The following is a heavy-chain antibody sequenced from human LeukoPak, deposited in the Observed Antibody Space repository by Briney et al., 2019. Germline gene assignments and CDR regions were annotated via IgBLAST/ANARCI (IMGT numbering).Heavy chain of an antibody. CDR3: ASQYCSGGSCYRYPRLIWFDP. Sequence: ASVKVSCKASGYTFTGYYMHWVRQAPGQGLEWMGWINPNSGGTNYAQKFQGRVTMTWDTSISTAYMELSRLRSDDTAVYYCASQYCSGGSCYRYPRLIWFDPWGQGTLVTVSS. J-gene: IGHJ5*02. CDR2: INPNSGGT. D-gene: IGHD2-15*01. V-gene: IGHV1-2*02. CDR1: GYTFTGYY.